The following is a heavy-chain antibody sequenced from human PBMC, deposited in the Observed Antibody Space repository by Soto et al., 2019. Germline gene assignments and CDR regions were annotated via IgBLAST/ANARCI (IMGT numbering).Heavy chain of an antibody. D-gene: IGHD2-15*01. J-gene: IGHJ4*02. CDR2: INPNSGGT. Sequence: ASVKVSCKASGYTFTGYYMHCVRLAPGQGLEWMGWINPNSGGTKYPQKFQGRVTMTRDTSITTVYMSLTGLKSDDTAVYYCARDLAKGGGSAGFDYWGQGTLVTVSS. CDR3: ARDLAKGGGSAGFDY. V-gene: IGHV1-2*02. CDR1: GYTFTGYY.